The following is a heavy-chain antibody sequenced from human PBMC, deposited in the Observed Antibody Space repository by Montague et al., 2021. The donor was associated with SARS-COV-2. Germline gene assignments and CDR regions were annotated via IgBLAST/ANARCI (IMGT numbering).Heavy chain of an antibody. Sequence: NTKYNPSLNSRVTISVDTSNDPFSLKMNSVTAADTAVYFCSRLYGSSFDYWGQGTLVTVSS. V-gene: IGHV4-34*01. D-gene: IGHD4-17*01. CDR3: SRLYGSSFDY. CDR2: NT. J-gene: IGHJ4*02.